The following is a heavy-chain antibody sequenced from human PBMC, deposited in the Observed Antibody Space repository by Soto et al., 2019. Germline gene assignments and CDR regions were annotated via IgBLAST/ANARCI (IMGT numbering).Heavy chain of an antibody. Sequence: EVQLLESGGGLVQPGGSLRLSCAASGFTFSSYAMSWVRQAPGKGLEWVSAISGSGGSTYYADSVKGRFTISRDNSKNTLYLQMNSLRAEDTAVYYCAKDFQMSGWATISRWFDPWGQGTLVTVSS. V-gene: IGHV3-23*01. J-gene: IGHJ5*02. CDR2: ISGSGGST. CDR3: AKDFQMSGWATISRWFDP. CDR1: GFTFSSYA. D-gene: IGHD6-19*01.